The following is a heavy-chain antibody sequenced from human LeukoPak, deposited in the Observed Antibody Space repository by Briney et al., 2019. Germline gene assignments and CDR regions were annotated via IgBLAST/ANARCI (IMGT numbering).Heavy chain of an antibody. J-gene: IGHJ4*02. CDR1: GFTFSDYY. Sequence: GGSLRPSCAASGFTFSDYYMSWIRQAPGKGLECVSYISRSGSTIYYADSVKGRFTISRDNAKNSLYLQMNSLRAEDTAVYYCARSKYWGGYFVGGHFDYWGQGTLVTVSS. CDR3: ARSKYWGGYFVGGHFDY. CDR2: ISRSGSTI. D-gene: IGHD3-3*01. V-gene: IGHV3-11*04.